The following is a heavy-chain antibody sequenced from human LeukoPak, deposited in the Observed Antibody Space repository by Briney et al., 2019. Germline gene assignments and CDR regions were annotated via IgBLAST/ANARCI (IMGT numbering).Heavy chain of an antibody. V-gene: IGHV3-7*03. D-gene: IGHD6-19*01. J-gene: IGHJ4*02. CDR1: GFNFRDHW. CDR2: IKTDGSET. Sequence: GGSLRLSCAVSGFNFRDHWMDWVRRAPGKGLEWVGHIKTDGSETYYVDSLKGRFSISRDNTNTALYLQMNSLRVEDTAVYYCAKNNGWFHLAQWGQGTLVTVSS. CDR3: AKNNGWFHLAQ.